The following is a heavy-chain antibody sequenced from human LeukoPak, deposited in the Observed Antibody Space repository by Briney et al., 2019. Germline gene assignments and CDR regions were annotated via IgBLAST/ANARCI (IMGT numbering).Heavy chain of an antibody. CDR3: AREQPAGSTDY. V-gene: IGHV3-64*01. J-gene: IGHJ4*02. CDR2: ISPEGTTT. CDR1: GFIFSGYS. D-gene: IGHD2-2*01. Sequence: GGSLRLSCEASGFIFSGYSMHWVRQAPGKGLEYVSVISPEGTTTYYTNSVKGRFTISSDNSKNTLYLQMGSLRDEDTAMYYCAREQPAGSTDYWGQGTLVTVSS.